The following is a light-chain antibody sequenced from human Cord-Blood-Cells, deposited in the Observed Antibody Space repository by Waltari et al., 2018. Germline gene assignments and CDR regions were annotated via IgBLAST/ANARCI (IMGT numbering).Light chain of an antibody. J-gene: IGLJ3*02. V-gene: IGLV1-44*01. Sequence: QSVLTQPPSASGTPGQRVTISCSGSSSNIGSNPVNWYQQIPGTAPKLLIYSNNRRPSGVPDRFSGSKSGTSASLAISGLQSEDEADYYCAAWDDSLNGWVFGGGTKLTVL. CDR2: SNN. CDR3: AAWDDSLNGWV. CDR1: SSNIGSNP.